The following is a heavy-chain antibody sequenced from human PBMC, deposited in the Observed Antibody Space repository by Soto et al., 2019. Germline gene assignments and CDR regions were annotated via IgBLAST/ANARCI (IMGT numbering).Heavy chain of an antibody. CDR1: GYTFTSYG. V-gene: IGHV1-18*01. CDR2: ISPYNGNT. Sequence: QVQLVQSGAEVKKPGASVKVSCKASGYTFTSYGISWVRQAPGQGLEWMGWISPYNGNTNYAQKLQGRVTVTTDTSTRTAYMELRSLRSDDTAVYYCARGGAPAVPEIWFDPWGQGTLVTVSS. J-gene: IGHJ5*02. D-gene: IGHD2-2*01. CDR3: ARGGAPAVPEIWFDP.